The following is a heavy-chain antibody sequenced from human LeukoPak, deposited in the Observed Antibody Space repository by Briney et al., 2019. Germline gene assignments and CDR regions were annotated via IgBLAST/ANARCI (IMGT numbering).Heavy chain of an antibody. Sequence: SETLSLTCTVSGGSISSYYWSWIRQPAGKGLEWLGRIYSTGSTNYNPSLKSRVTMSVDTSKNQFSLRLRSVTAADAAVYYCARQIASAGTAGFDFWGQGALVTVSS. CDR1: GGSISSYY. CDR3: ARQIASAGTAGFDF. J-gene: IGHJ4*02. CDR2: IYSTGST. V-gene: IGHV4-4*07. D-gene: IGHD6-13*01.